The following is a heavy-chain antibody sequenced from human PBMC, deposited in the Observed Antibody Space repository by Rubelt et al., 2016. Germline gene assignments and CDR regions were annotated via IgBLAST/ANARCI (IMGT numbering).Heavy chain of an antibody. J-gene: IGHJ5*02. CDR1: GFAVSSY. CDR2: IYSGGDT. Sequence: EFQLVESGGGLVQPGGSLRLSCVASGFAVSSYMSWVRQAPGKGLEWVSVIYSGGDTYYPDSVKGGFTMSRDISKKTVYLQMNSLRGDDTAVYYCARDRFLGWFDPWGQGVLVTVSS. V-gene: IGHV3-66*01. D-gene: IGHD2/OR15-2a*01. CDR3: ARDRFLGWFDP.